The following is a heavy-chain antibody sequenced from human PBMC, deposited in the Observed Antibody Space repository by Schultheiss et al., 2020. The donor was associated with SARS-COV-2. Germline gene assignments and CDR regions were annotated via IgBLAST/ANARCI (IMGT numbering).Heavy chain of an antibody. CDR2: INHSGST. V-gene: IGHV4-59*12. Sequence: SETLSLTCTVSGGSISSYYWSWIRQPSGKGLEWIGEINHSGSTNYNPSLKSRVTISVVTSKSQFSLKLNSVTAADTAVYYCARISSNGYFSWYFDLWGRGTLVTVSS. D-gene: IGHD3-22*01. J-gene: IGHJ2*01. CDR1: GGSISSYY. CDR3: ARISSNGYFSWYFDL.